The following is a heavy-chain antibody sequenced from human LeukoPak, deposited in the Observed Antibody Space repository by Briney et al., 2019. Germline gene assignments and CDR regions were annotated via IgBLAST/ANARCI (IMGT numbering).Heavy chain of an antibody. CDR3: ARELGYCSSTSCYTNGDNWFDP. J-gene: IGHJ5*02. CDR1: GGSISSYY. Sequence: SETLSLTCTVSGGSISSYYWSWIRQPPGKGLGWIGYIYYSGSTNYNPSLKSRVTISVDTSKNQFSLKLSSVTAADTAVYYCARELGYCSSTSCYTNGDNWFDPWGQGTLVTVSS. CDR2: IYYSGST. D-gene: IGHD2-2*02. V-gene: IGHV4-59*01.